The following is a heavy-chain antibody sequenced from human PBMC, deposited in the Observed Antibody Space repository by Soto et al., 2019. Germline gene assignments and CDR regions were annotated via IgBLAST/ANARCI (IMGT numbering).Heavy chain of an antibody. J-gene: IGHJ4*02. CDR1: GDYISPYY. CDR3: ARDLGSGWKRFDY. D-gene: IGHD6-19*01. CDR2: ISYSGST. Sequence: PSETLSLTCTVSGDYISPYYWTWVRQSPGKGLEWIGYISYSGSTNYNPSLKSRVTISVDTSKNQFSLKLSSVTAADTAVYYCARDLGSGWKRFDYWGQGTLVTVSS. V-gene: IGHV4-59*01.